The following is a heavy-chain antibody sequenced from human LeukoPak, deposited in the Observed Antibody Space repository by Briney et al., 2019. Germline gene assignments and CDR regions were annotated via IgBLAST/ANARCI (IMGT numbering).Heavy chain of an antibody. D-gene: IGHD1-26*01. CDR1: GGSISSGDYY. Sequence: PSETLSLTCTVSGGSISSGDYYWSWIRQPPGKGLEWIGYIYYSGSTYYNPSLKSRVTISVDTSKNQFSLKLSSVTAADTALYYCATLYSGTYSKHFDYWGQGTLVTVSS. V-gene: IGHV4-30-4*01. CDR3: ATLYSGTYSKHFDY. J-gene: IGHJ4*02. CDR2: IYYSGST.